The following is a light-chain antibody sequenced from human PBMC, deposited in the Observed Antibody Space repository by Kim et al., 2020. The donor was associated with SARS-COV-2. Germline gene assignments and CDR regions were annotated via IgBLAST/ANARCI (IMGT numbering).Light chain of an antibody. V-gene: IGLV3-1*01. Sequence: SVSPGQTASITCSGDKLGDKYACWYQQKPGLSPVLLIYQGAKRPSGIPERFSGSSSGNTATLTISGTQPMDEADYYCQAWDSSTEVFGGGTQLTVL. CDR2: QGA. J-gene: IGLJ3*02. CDR1: KLGDKY. CDR3: QAWDSSTEV.